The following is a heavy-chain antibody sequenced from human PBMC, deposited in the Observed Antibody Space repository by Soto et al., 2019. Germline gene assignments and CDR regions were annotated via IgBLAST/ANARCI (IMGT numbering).Heavy chain of an antibody. J-gene: IGHJ4*02. Sequence: SETLSLTCTVSGGSISSYYWSWIRQPAGKGLEWIGRIYTSGSTNYNPSLKSRVTMSVDTSKNQFSLKLSSVTAAHTAVYYCARACSSNSCYDVFDYWGQGTLVTVSS. CDR1: GGSISSYY. CDR2: IYTSGST. CDR3: ARACSSNSCYDVFDY. D-gene: IGHD2-2*01. V-gene: IGHV4-4*07.